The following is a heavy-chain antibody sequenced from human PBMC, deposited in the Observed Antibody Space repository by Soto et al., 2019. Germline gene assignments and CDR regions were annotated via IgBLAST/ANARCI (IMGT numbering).Heavy chain of an antibody. V-gene: IGHV3-7*01. Sequence: EVQLVESGGGLVQPGESLRLSCAPSAFDFGGSWMSWVRQAPGKGLEWVANIMPDGNKKYYVDSVKGRFTISRDNTKNSLVLQMNSLRAEDTAVYYCARGGRWLDVHSWCQGTLVTVSS. CDR3: ARGGRWLDVHS. J-gene: IGHJ4*02. CDR2: IMPDGNKK. CDR1: AFDFGGSW. D-gene: IGHD6-19*01.